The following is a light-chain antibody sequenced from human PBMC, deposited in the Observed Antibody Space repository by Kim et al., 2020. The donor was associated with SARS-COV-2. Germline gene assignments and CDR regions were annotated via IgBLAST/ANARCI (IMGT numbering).Light chain of an antibody. CDR1: QGVSTW. Sequence: ASVGDRVTITCRSSQGVSTWLAWYQQKPGKAPELLIYAASNLQSGVPSRFSGSGSGTEFTLTISSLQPEDFATYYCQQSNSFPLTFGGGTKVDIK. V-gene: IGKV1-12*01. CDR3: QQSNSFPLT. CDR2: AAS. J-gene: IGKJ4*01.